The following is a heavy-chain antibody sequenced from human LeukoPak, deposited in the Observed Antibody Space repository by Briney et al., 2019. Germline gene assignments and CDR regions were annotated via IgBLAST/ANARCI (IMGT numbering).Heavy chain of an antibody. V-gene: IGHV4-34*01. D-gene: IGHD3-10*01. J-gene: IGHJ4*02. CDR2: INHSGST. CDR3: ARTYRVRGTDY. Sequence: PSETLSLTCAVYGGSSSGYYWSWIRQPPGKGLEWIGEINHSGSTNYNPSLKSRVTISVDTSKNQFSLKLSSVTAADTAVYYCARTYRVRGTDYWGQGTLVTVSS. CDR1: GGSSSGYY.